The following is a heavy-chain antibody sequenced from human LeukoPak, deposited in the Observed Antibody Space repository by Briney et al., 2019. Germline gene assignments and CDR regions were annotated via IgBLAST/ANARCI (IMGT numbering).Heavy chain of an antibody. CDR3: ARAHCGGDCYSDWFDP. D-gene: IGHD2-21*02. J-gene: IGHJ5*02. V-gene: IGHV1-18*01. CDR1: GYTFTSYG. CDR2: ISAYNGNT. Sequence: ASVKVSCKASGYTFTSYGISWVRQAPGQGLEWMGWISAYNGNTNYAQKLQGRVTMTTDTSTSTAYMELRRLRSDDTAVYYCARAHCGGDCYSDWFDPWGQGPLVTVSS.